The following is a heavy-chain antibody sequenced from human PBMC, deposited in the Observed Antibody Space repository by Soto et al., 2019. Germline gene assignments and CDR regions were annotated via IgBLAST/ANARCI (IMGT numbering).Heavy chain of an antibody. J-gene: IGHJ5*02. V-gene: IGHV4-59*01. CDR2: IYYSGST. D-gene: IGHD3-22*01. Sequence: SETLSLTCTVSGGSISSYYWSWIRQPPGKGLEWIGYIYYSGSTNYNPSLKSRVTISVDTSKNQFSLKLSSVTAADTAVYYCAREIDYDSSGYYYPWGQGTLVTVSS. CDR1: GGSISSYY. CDR3: AREIDYDSSGYYYP.